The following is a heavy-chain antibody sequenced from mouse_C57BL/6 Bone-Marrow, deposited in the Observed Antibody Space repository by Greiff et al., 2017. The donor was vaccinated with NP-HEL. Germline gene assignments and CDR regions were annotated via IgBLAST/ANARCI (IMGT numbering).Heavy chain of an antibody. V-gene: IGHV5-9*01. CDR3: ASDYYYGSSYGAY. CDR2: ISGGGGNT. J-gene: IGHJ3*01. CDR1: GFTFSSYT. Sequence: EVKLVESGGGLVKPGGSLKLSCAASGFTFSSYTMSWVRQTPEKRLEWVATISGGGGNTYYPDSVKGRFTISRDNAKNTLYLQMSSLRSEDTALYYCASDYYYGSSYGAYWGQGTLVTVSA. D-gene: IGHD1-1*01.